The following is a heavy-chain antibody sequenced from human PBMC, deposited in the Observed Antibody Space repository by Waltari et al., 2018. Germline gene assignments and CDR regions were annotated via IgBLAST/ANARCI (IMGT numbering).Heavy chain of an antibody. V-gene: IGHV3-74*01. CDR2: INSDGSDT. D-gene: IGHD6-13*01. Sequence: EEQLVESGGGLVQPGDSLRLSCAASGFTFSRYWLTWVRQVPGKGLVWVARINSDGSDTSYADSVKGRFTISRDNAKNTVNLQMKSLRVEDTAVYYCARMARKTYSSPVAGRDYYYGMDVWGLGTTVTVSS. J-gene: IGHJ6*02. CDR1: GFTFSRYW. CDR3: ARMARKTYSSPVAGRDYYYGMDV.